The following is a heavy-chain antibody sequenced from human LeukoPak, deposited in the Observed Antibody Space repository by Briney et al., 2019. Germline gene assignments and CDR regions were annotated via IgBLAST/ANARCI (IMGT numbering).Heavy chain of an antibody. CDR2: INPNSGGT. V-gene: IGHV1-2*02. CDR1: GYTFTGYY. Sequence: APVKVSCKASGYTFTGYYMHWVRQAPGQGLEWMGWINPNSGGTNYAQKFQGRVTMTRDTSINTAYMELSRLRFDDTGVYYCARGQQWLEAFDYWGLGTLVTVSS. D-gene: IGHD6-19*01. CDR3: ARGQQWLEAFDY. J-gene: IGHJ4*02.